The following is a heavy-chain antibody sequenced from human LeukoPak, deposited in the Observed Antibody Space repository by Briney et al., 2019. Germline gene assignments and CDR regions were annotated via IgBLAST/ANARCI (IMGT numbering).Heavy chain of an antibody. Sequence: GGSLRLSCAASGFTFSSYGMHWVRQAPGKGLEWVAFIRYDGSNKYYADSVKGRFTISRDNSKNTLYLQMNSLRAEDTAVYYCARDDYYDSSGYLPDAFDIWGQGTMVNVSS. CDR2: IRYDGSNK. D-gene: IGHD3-22*01. CDR1: GFTFSSYG. J-gene: IGHJ3*02. V-gene: IGHV3-30*02. CDR3: ARDDYYDSSGYLPDAFDI.